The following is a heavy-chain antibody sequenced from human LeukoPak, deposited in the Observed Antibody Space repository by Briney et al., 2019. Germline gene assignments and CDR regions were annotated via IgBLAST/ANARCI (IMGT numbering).Heavy chain of an antibody. D-gene: IGHD3-22*01. CDR3: ARGCYYDSSGYYYVCAFDI. CDR1: GYTLTELS. V-gene: IGHV1-24*01. Sequence: ASVKVSCKVSGYTLTELSMHWVRQAPGKGLEWMGGFDPEDGETIYAQKFQGRVTMTEDTSTDTAYMELSSLRSEDTAVYYCARGCYYDSSGYYYVCAFDIWGQGTMVTVSS. J-gene: IGHJ3*02. CDR2: FDPEDGET.